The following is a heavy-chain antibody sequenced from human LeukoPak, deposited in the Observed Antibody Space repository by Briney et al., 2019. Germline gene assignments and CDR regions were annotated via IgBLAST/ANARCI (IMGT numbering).Heavy chain of an antibody. Sequence: GGSLRLSCAASGFTFSSYAMSWVRQAPGKGLEWASAISSSGGSTYYADSVKGRFTISRDNSKNTLYLQMNSLRAEDTAVYYCAKLQADYVWGSYRYTFDYWGQGTLVTVSS. D-gene: IGHD3-16*02. CDR2: ISSSGGST. CDR1: GFTFSSYA. CDR3: AKLQADYVWGSYRYTFDY. J-gene: IGHJ4*02. V-gene: IGHV3-23*01.